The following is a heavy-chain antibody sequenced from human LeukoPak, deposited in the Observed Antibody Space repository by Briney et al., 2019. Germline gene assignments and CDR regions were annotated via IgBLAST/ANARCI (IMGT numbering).Heavy chain of an antibody. D-gene: IGHD6-13*01. CDR1: GYSISSGYY. V-gene: IGHV4-38-2*02. CDR2: IYHSGST. CDR3: ARAYRSSWYANWFDP. J-gene: IGHJ5*02. Sequence: SETLSLTCTVSGYSISSGYYWSWIRQPPGKGLEWIGSIYHSGSTYYNPSLKSRVTVSVDTSKNRFSLKLSSVTAADTAVYFCARAYRSSWYANWFDPWGQGTLVTVSS.